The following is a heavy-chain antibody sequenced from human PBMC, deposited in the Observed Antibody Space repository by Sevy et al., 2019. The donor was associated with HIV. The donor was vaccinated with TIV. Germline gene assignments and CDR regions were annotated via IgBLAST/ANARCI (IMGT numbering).Heavy chain of an antibody. D-gene: IGHD6-19*01. J-gene: IGHJ6*02. CDR3: ANSKEYSSGWYSYYYYGVDV. CDR2: IRYDGSNK. V-gene: IGHV3-30*02. CDR1: GFTFSSYG. Sequence: GGSLRLSCAASGFTFSSYGMHWVRQAPGKGLEWVAFIRYDGSNKYYADSVKGRFTISRDNSKNTLYLQMNSLRAEDTAVYYCANSKEYSSGWYSYYYYGVDVWGQGTTVTVSS.